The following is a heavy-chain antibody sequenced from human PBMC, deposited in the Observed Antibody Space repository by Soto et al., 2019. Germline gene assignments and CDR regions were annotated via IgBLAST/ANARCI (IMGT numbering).Heavy chain of an antibody. Sequence: GDALNISWQGSGCTLSYWIARVRQMPGKGLEWMGIIHPRDSDTRYSPSFQGQVTISVDKSISTAYLQWRSLRASDTAMDYCARQDGTAEFFFD. D-gene: IGHD1-26*01. CDR3: ARQDGTAEFFFD. CDR1: GCTLSYW. CDR2: IHPRDSDT. J-gene: IGHJ4*01. V-gene: IGHV5-51*01.